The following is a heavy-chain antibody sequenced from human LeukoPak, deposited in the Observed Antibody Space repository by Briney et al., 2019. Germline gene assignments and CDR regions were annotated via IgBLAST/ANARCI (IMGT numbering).Heavy chain of an antibody. V-gene: IGHV3-53*01. CDR2: IYRGGST. D-gene: IGHD3-16*01. CDR3: AKDRLGGPYFFHY. J-gene: IGHJ4*02. Sequence: GGSLRLSCAASGFTVSSNYMSWVRQAPGKGLEWVSVIYRGGSTYYADSVKGRFTISRDNSKNTLYLQINSLRAEDTAVYFCAKDRLGGPYFFHYWGQGTLVTVSS. CDR1: GFTVSSNY.